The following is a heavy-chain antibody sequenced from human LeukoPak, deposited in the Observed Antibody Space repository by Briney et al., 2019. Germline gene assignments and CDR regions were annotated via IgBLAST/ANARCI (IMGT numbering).Heavy chain of an antibody. CDR2: IPYDGSIK. CDR3: ATEGSESAFDI. CDR1: GFTFSRYG. V-gene: IGHV3-30*02. D-gene: IGHD3-10*01. Sequence: GSLILSCAASGFTFSRYGIHWVRQAPGKGLEWVAFIPYDGSIKYYADSVKGRFTISRDNSKNTLYLQMNSLRAEDTAVYFCATEGSESAFDIWGQGTMVTVSS. J-gene: IGHJ3*02.